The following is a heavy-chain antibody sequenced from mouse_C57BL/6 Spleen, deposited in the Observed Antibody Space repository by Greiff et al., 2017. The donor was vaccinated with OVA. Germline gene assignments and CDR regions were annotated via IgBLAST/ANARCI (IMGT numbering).Heavy chain of an antibody. Sequence: EVKLMESGGGLVQPGGSLKLSCAASGFTFSDYYMYWVRQTPEKRLEWVAYISNGGGSTYYPDTVKGRFTISRDNAKNTLYLQMSRLKSEDTAMYYCARQGFITRYFDVWGTGTTVTVSS. D-gene: IGHD1-1*01. J-gene: IGHJ1*03. V-gene: IGHV5-12*01. CDR3: ARQGFITRYFDV. CDR1: GFTFSDYY. CDR2: ISNGGGST.